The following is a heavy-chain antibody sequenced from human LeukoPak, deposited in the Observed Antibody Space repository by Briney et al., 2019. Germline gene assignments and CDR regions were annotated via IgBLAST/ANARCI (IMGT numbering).Heavy chain of an antibody. V-gene: IGHV3-74*01. CDR3: VRDGVGAPPFDY. CDR2: IKGDGSSI. J-gene: IGHJ4*02. CDR1: GFTFSNHW. Sequence: HTGGSLRLSCAASGFTFSNHWMHWVRQTPGKGLVWVSRIKGDGSSISHADSVKGRFTISRDNAKNTLDLQMNNLRVEDTAVYYCVRDGVGAPPFDYWGEGVLVTVSS. D-gene: IGHD1-26*01.